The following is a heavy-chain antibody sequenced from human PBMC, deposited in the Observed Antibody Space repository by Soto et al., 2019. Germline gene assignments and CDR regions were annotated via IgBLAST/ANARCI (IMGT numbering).Heavy chain of an antibody. CDR3: TRDPNGDHRGAFAF. CDR1: EFTFSTYA. Sequence: EVQVLESGGGLVQPGGSLRLSCADPEFTFSTYAMTWVRQAPGGRLEWVSSIAGRGVGTSYADPVKGRFTVSRDNSQDTLFLRMNSLRVEDPAIYYCTRDPNGDHRGAFAFWGQGIMVTVSS. V-gene: IGHV3-23*01. CDR2: IAGRGVGT. D-gene: IGHD4-17*01. J-gene: IGHJ3*01.